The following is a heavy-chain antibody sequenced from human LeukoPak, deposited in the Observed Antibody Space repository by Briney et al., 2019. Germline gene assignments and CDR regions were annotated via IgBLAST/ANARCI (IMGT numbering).Heavy chain of an antibody. Sequence: GGSLRLSCAASGFTFSSYDMSWVRQAPGKGLEWVSAISGSGGSTYYADSVKGRFTISRDNAKNSLYLQMNSLRAEDTALYYCAKDTTSIAGYFDYWGQGTLVTVSS. J-gene: IGHJ4*02. CDR1: GFTFSSYD. D-gene: IGHD6-6*01. CDR2: ISGSGGST. CDR3: AKDTTSIAGYFDY. V-gene: IGHV3-23*01.